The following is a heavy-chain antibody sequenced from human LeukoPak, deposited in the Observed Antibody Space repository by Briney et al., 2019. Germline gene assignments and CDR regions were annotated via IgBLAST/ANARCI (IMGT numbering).Heavy chain of an antibody. J-gene: IGHJ3*02. CDR2: ISYAGSDK. V-gene: IGHV3-30*18. CDR1: GFTFSSYV. Sequence: GGSQRLSCADSGFTFSSYVMHWVRQAPGKGLEWVAVISYAGSDKYYAESVKGRFTISRDNTKNTLYLQMNSLRAEDTAVYYCAKELVFTRSLFAFDIWGQGTMVTVSS. D-gene: IGHD3-22*01. CDR3: AKELVFTRSLFAFDI.